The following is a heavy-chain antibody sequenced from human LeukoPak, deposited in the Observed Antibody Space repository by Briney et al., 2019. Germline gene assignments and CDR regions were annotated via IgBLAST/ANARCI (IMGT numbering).Heavy chain of an antibody. D-gene: IGHD3-22*01. CDR1: GFTFSNYG. Sequence: PGRSLRLSCAASGFTFSNYGMHWVRQAPGKGLEWVAVISYDGSNKYYADSVKGRFTISRDNSKNTLYLQMNSLRAEDTAVYYCARGRRGDSSGYYYPFDYWGQGTLVTVSS. CDR3: ARGRRGDSSGYYYPFDY. V-gene: IGHV3-30*19. J-gene: IGHJ4*02. CDR2: ISYDGSNK.